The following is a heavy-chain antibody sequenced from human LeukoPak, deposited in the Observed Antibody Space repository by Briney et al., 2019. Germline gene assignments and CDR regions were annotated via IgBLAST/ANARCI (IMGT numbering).Heavy chain of an antibody. Sequence: GGSLRLSCAASGFTFDDYAMHWVRQAPGKGLEWVSGISWNSGSIGYADSMKGRFTISRDNSKNTLYLQMNSLRAEDTAVYYCAKSVAIAAAGSFFDYWGQGTLVTVSS. CDR3: AKSVAIAAAGSFFDY. V-gene: IGHV3-9*01. CDR2: ISWNSGSI. CDR1: GFTFDDYA. J-gene: IGHJ4*02. D-gene: IGHD6-13*01.